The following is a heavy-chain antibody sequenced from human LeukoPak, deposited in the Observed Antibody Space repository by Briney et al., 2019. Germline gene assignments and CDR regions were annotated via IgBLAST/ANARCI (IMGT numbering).Heavy chain of an antibody. Sequence: SVKVSCKASGGTFSRYAISWVRQAPGQGLEWMGGIIPIFGTANYAQKFQGRVTITADESTSTAYMELSSLRSEDTAVYYCVRDSSSYGDYGEYLEYFQHWGQGTLVTVSS. CDR1: GGTFSRYA. D-gene: IGHD4-17*01. CDR2: IIPIFGTA. J-gene: IGHJ1*01. CDR3: VRDSSSYGDYGEYLEYFQH. V-gene: IGHV1-69*13.